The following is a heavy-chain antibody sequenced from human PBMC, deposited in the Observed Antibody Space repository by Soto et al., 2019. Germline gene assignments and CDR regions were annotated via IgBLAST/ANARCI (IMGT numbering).Heavy chain of an antibody. D-gene: IGHD3-10*01. CDR2: SNPNSGGT. CDR3: ARGGSWSYCDAFDI. CDR1: GYTFTGYY. J-gene: IGHJ3*02. V-gene: IGHV1-2*04. Sequence: ASVKVSCKASGYTFTGYYMHWVRQAPGQGLEWMGCSNPNSGGTNYAQKFQGWVTMNRDTSISTAYMELSRLRADYTAVYYCARGGSWSYCDAFDIWGQGTMVTVSS.